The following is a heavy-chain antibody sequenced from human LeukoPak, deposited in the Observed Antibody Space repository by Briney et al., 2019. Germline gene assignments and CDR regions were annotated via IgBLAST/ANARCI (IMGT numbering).Heavy chain of an antibody. CDR2: INHSGST. V-gene: IGHV4-34*01. CDR3: ARGSVAMDIVAKIPYFDY. Sequence: ETLSLTCAVYGGSFSGYYWSWIRQPPGKGLEWIGEINHSGSTNYNPSLKSRVTISVDTSKNQFSLKLSSVTAADTAVYYCARGSVAMDIVAKIPYFDYWGQGTLVTVSS. CDR1: GGSFSGYY. D-gene: IGHD5-12*01. J-gene: IGHJ4*02.